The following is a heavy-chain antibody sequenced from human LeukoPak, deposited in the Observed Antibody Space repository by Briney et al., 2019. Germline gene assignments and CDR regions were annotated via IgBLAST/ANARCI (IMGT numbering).Heavy chain of an antibody. V-gene: IGHV1-69*05. CDR1: GYTFSDHY. CDR3: ARALQCGSSTSCPGGSWFDP. J-gene: IGHJ5*02. CDR2: IIPIFGTA. D-gene: IGHD2-2*01. Sequence: GASVKVSCKTSGYTFSDHYVQWLRPAPGQGLEWMGGIIPIFGTANYAQKFQGRVTITTDESTSTAYMELSSLRSEDTAVYYCARALQCGSSTSCPGGSWFDPWGQGTLVTVSS.